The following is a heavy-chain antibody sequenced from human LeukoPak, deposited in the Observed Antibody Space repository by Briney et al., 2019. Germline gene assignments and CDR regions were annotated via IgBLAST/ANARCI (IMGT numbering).Heavy chain of an antibody. V-gene: IGHV1-18*01. CDR2: ISAYNGNT. J-gene: IGHJ4*02. D-gene: IGHD3-10*01. CDR1: GYTFISYG. CDR3: RITMVRGVIQFDY. Sequence: ASVKVSCKASGYTFISYGISWVRQAPGQGLEWMGWISAYNGNTNYAQKLQGRVTMTTDTSTSTAYMELRSLRSDDTAVYYCRITMVRGVIQFDYWGQGTLVTVSS.